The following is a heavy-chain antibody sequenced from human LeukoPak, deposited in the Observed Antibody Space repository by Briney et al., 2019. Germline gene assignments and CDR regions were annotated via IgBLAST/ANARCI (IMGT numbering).Heavy chain of an antibody. CDR3: ARGYSIDY. Sequence: SETLSLTCTVSGGSISSSSYFWGWIRQPPGKGLEWIGSFSYGGSTYCNPSLNSRVTISVDTSKNQFSLKVNSVTAADTAIYYCARGYSIDYWGQGTLVTVSS. J-gene: IGHJ4*02. V-gene: IGHV4-39*07. CDR1: GGSISSSSYF. D-gene: IGHD1-26*01. CDR2: FSYGGST.